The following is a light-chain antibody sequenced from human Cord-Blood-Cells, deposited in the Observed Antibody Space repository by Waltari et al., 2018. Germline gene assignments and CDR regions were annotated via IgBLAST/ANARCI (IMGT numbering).Light chain of an antibody. V-gene: IGLV2-11*01. CDR3: CSYAGSYTWV. CDR2: DVS. J-gene: IGLJ3*02. CDR1: SSDVGGYNY. Sequence: QSALTQPPSVSCSPGQSVPISCTGTSSDVGGYNYVSWYQQHPGKAPKLMIYDVSKRPSGVPDRFSGSKSGNTASLTISGLQAEDEADYYCCSYAGSYTWVFGGGTKLTVL.